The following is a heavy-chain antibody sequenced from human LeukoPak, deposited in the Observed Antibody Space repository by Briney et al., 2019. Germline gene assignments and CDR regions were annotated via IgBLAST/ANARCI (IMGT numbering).Heavy chain of an antibody. Sequence: PGGSLRLSCAASGFTFGSYAMTWVRQAPGKGLEWVSDISGSGGSTYYADSVKGRFTISRDNSKKTLYPQMNSLRAEDTAVYYCAKDDSSGPRVYYFYGVDAWGQGTTVTVSS. CDR1: GFTFGSYA. CDR2: ISGSGGST. CDR3: AKDDSSGPRVYYFYGVDA. D-gene: IGHD3-22*01. V-gene: IGHV3-23*01. J-gene: IGHJ6*02.